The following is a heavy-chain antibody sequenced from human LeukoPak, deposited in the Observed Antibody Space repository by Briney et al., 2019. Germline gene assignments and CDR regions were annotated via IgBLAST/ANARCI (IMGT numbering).Heavy chain of an antibody. Sequence: PSETLSLTCTVSGGSISSYYWSWIRQPPGKGLEWIGYIYYSGSTNYNPSLKSRVTISVDTSKNQFSLKLSSETAADTAVYYCASLGGDYYDRGYYFDYWGQGTLVTVSS. D-gene: IGHD3-22*01. J-gene: IGHJ4*02. CDR1: GGSISSYY. CDR3: ASLGGDYYDRGYYFDY. CDR2: IYYSGST. V-gene: IGHV4-59*01.